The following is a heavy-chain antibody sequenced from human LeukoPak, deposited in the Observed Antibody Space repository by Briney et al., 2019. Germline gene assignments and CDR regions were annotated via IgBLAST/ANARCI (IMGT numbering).Heavy chain of an antibody. Sequence: ASVKVSSKASGYTFTGYYMQWVRQAPGQGIEWMGWIKPNSGGTNYAQKLQGRVTMTRDTSISTAYMEQSRLRSDDTAVYYCARDPEPLYDILTGYSDYWGQGTLVTVSS. J-gene: IGHJ4*02. CDR2: IKPNSGGT. CDR1: GYTFTGYY. CDR3: ARDPEPLYDILTGYSDY. V-gene: IGHV1-2*02. D-gene: IGHD3-9*01.